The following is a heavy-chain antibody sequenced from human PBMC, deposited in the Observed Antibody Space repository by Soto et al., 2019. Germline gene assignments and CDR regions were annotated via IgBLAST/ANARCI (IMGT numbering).Heavy chain of an antibody. V-gene: IGHV3-23*01. CDR3: ARWGASSSNLGSGS. CDR2: ISGSGGST. D-gene: IGHD3-10*01. J-gene: IGHJ5*02. CDR1: GFTFSSYA. Sequence: GGSLRLSCTASGFTFSSYAMSWVRQAPGKGLEWVSAISGSGGSTYYADSVKGRFTISRDNSKNTLYLQMNSLRAEDTAVYYCARWGASSSNLGSGSWGQGTLVTV.